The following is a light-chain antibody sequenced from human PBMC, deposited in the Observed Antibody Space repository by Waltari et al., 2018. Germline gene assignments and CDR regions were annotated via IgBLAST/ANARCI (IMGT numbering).Light chain of an antibody. V-gene: IGLV2-23*03. Sequence: QSALTQPASVSGSPGQSLTIPCTGFNSNVGRDNLFSWYQKHPGKAPKLLIYEGNRRPSGVSNRFSGSKSDNTASLTLSGLQAEDEADYYCCSNVGSSVFFGGGTKLTVL. CDR1: NSNVGRDNL. J-gene: IGLJ2*01. CDR3: CSNVGSSVF. CDR2: EGN.